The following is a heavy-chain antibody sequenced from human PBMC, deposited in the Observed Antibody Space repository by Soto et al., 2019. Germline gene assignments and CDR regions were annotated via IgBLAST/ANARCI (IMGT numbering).Heavy chain of an antibody. Sequence: GASVKVSCKASGGTFSSYAISWVRQAPGQGLEWMGGIIPIFGTANYAQKFQGRVTITADESTSTAYMELSSLRSEDTAVYYCARSGVMGSYYGMDVWGQGTTVPVSS. CDR1: GGTFSSYA. J-gene: IGHJ6*02. CDR2: IIPIFGTA. V-gene: IGHV1-69*13. D-gene: IGHD1-26*01. CDR3: ARSGVMGSYYGMDV.